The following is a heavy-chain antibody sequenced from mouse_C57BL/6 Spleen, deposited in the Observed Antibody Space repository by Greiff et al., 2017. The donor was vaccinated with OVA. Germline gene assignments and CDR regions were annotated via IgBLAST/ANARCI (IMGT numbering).Heavy chain of an antibody. CDR1: GYTFTSYW. V-gene: IGHV1-53*01. CDR2: INPSNSGT. D-gene: IGHD2-2*01. J-gene: IGHJ1*03. CDR3: ARSGYIYWYFDV. Sequence: QVQLQQPGTELVKPGASVKLSCKASGYTFTSYWMHWVKQRPGQGLEWIGNINPSNSGTNYNEKFKSKATLTVDKSSSTAYMQLSSLTSEDSAVYYCARSGYIYWYFDVWGTGTTVTVSS.